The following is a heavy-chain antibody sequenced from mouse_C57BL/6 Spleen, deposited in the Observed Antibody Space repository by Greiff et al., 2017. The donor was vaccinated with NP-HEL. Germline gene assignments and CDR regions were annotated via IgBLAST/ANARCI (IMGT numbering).Heavy chain of an antibody. CDR3: ARHDLTTVYFDY. V-gene: IGHV5-6*01. CDR1: GFTFSSYG. CDR2: ISSGGSYT. J-gene: IGHJ2*01. Sequence: EVQVVESGGDLVKPGGSLKLSCAASGFTFSSYGMSWVRQTPDKRLEWVATISSGGSYTYYPDSVQGRFTISRDNAKNTLYLQMSSLKSEDTAMYYCARHDLTTVYFDYWGQGTTLTVSS. D-gene: IGHD2-12*01.